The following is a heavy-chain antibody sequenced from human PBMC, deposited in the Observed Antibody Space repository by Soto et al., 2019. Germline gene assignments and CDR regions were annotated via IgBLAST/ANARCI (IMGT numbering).Heavy chain of an antibody. Sequence: SETLSLTCTVSGGSISSYYWSWIRQPPGKGLEWIGYIYYSGSTNYNPSLKSRVTISVDTSKNQFSLKLSSVTAADTAVYYCARDRTQYYYGSGSYSDYYYGMDVWGQGTTVTVSS. CDR3: ARDRTQYYYGSGSYSDYYYGMDV. V-gene: IGHV4-59*01. CDR2: IYYSGST. CDR1: GGSISSYY. J-gene: IGHJ6*02. D-gene: IGHD3-10*01.